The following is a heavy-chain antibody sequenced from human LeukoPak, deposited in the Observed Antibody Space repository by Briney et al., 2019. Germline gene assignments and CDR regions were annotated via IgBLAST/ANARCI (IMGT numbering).Heavy chain of an antibody. J-gene: IGHJ6*03. V-gene: IGHV3-53*01. Sequence: GGSLRLSCAASGFTVTSNCMSWVRQAPGKGLEWVSVIYSGGSTYYADSVKGRFTISRDNSKNTLYLQMNSLRAEDTAVYYCARGSSSSWALDYYYYMDVWGKGTTVTVSS. CDR2: IYSGGST. D-gene: IGHD6-13*01. CDR3: ARGSSSSWALDYYYYMDV. CDR1: GFTVTSNC.